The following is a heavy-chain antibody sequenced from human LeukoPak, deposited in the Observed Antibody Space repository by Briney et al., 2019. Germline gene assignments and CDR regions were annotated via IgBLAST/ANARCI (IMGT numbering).Heavy chain of an antibody. D-gene: IGHD2-8*02. Sequence: SETLSLTCTVSGTSMSGYYWSWIRQPPGKGLDLIEHIDSSGITVYNPSLKSRVTISIDTSRNQFSMELTSVTAADTAVYYCAKYAEVGLVAPGLDYWGRGTLVTVSS. CDR1: GTSMSGYY. CDR2: IDSSGIT. CDR3: AKYAEVGLVAPGLDY. V-gene: IGHV4-59*08. J-gene: IGHJ4*02.